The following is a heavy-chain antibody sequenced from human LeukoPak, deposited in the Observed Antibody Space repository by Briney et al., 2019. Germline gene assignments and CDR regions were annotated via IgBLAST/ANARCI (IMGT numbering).Heavy chain of an antibody. CDR3: ARDILAYYGSGSYYKEPDGMDV. CDR1: GFTFSSYS. D-gene: IGHD3-10*01. V-gene: IGHV3-21*01. CDR2: ISSSSSYI. J-gene: IGHJ6*02. Sequence: GGSLRLSCAASGFTFSSYSMNWVRQAPGKGLEWVSSISSSSSYIYYADSVKGRFTISRDNAKNSLYLQTNSLRAEDTAVYYCARDILAYYGSGSYYKEPDGMDVWGQGTTVTVSS.